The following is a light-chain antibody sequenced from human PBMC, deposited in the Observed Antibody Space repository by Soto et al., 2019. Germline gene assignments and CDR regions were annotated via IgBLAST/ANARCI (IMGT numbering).Light chain of an antibody. V-gene: IGKV1-33*01. CDR2: DAS. J-gene: IGKJ4*01. CDR1: QDISNY. Sequence: DIQMTQSPSSLSASVGDRVTITCQASQDISNYLNWYQQKPGKAPKLLIYDASNLETGVPSRFXGSGSGTDFTFTISSLQPEDIATYYCQQYDNLPPLTFGGGNKVEIK. CDR3: QQYDNLPPLT.